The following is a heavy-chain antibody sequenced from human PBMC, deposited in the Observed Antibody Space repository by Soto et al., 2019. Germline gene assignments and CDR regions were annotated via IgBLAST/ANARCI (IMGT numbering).Heavy chain of an antibody. D-gene: IGHD6-19*01. J-gene: IGHJ4*02. CDR2: ISSDGSQT. Sequence: QLQLLESGGGVVQPGRSLRLSCAASGFTFSDYGMSWVRQAPGKGLEWVAAISSDGSQTYYADSVKGRFTISRDNSQNTMFVQVDSVRPEDTAFYYCAKGRGQWLPRFCENWGQGTLVTVSS. V-gene: IGHV3-30*18. CDR1: GFTFSDYG. CDR3: AKGRGQWLPRFCEN.